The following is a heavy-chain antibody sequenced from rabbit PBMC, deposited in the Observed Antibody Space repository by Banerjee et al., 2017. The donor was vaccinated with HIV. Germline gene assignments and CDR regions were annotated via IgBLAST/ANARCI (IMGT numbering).Heavy chain of an antibody. CDR3: ARITTRGYYEIYYFNL. J-gene: IGHJ4*01. CDR1: GFSFSSSYY. Sequence: QEQLEESGGDLVKPGASLTLTCTASGFSFSSSYYMCWVRQAPGKGLEWIACIYAGSSGSTYYASWAKGRFTISKTSSTTVTLQMTSLTAADTATYFCARITTRGYYEIYYFNLWGPGTLVTVS. V-gene: IGHV1S45*01. D-gene: IGHD1-1*01. CDR2: IYAGSSGST.